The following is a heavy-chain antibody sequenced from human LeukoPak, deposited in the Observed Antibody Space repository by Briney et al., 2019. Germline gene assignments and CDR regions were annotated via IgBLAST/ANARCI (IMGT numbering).Heavy chain of an antibody. CDR2: IYYSGST. Sequence: SETLSLTCTVSGGSISSSSYYWGWIRQPPGKGLEWIGSIYYSGSTYYNPSLKSRVTISVDTSKNQFSLKLSSVTAADTAVYYCARVGHSSGWYVTPDAFDIWGQGTMVTVSS. J-gene: IGHJ3*02. D-gene: IGHD6-19*01. CDR3: ARVGHSSGWYVTPDAFDI. CDR1: GGSISSSSYY. V-gene: IGHV4-39*01.